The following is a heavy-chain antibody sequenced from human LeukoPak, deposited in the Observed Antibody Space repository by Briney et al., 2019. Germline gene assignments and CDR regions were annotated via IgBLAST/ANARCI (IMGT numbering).Heavy chain of an antibody. CDR3: ARVSGTVWFGELLPPQTYYYYGMDV. V-gene: IGHV4-39*07. CDR1: GGSISSSSYY. D-gene: IGHD3-10*01. J-gene: IGHJ6*02. CDR2: IYYSGST. Sequence: SETLSLTCTVSGGSISSSSYYWGWIRQPPGKGLEWIGSIYYSGSTYYNPSLKSRVTISVDTSKNQFSLKLNSVTAADTAVYYCARVSGTVWFGELLPPQTYYYYGMDVWGQGTTVTVSS.